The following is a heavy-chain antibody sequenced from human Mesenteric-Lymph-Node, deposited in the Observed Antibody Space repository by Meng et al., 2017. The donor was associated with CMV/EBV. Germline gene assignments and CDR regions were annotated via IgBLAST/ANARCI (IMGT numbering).Heavy chain of an antibody. CDR1: GFTFTNYV. Sequence: GESLKISCAASGFTFTNYVMTWVRQAPGKGLEWVSRVSTSGGSTYYADSVTGRFTISRDNSKNTLYLQMNSLRAEDTAVYYCAKRTRIFGVVTLDYWGQGTLVTVSS. CDR3: AKRTRIFGVVTLDY. CDR2: VSTSGGST. J-gene: IGHJ4*02. D-gene: IGHD3-3*01. V-gene: IGHV3-23*01.